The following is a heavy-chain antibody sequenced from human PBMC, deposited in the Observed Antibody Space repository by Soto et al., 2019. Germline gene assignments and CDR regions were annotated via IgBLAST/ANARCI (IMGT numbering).Heavy chain of an antibody. J-gene: IGHJ4*02. CDR3: ARDGGRHSGGIDY. CDR1: GGTFSSYS. Sequence: QVQLVQSGAEVKKPGSSVKVSCKASGGTFSSYSINWVRQAPGQGLEWMGEIIAIFGTANYAQKFQGRGTITADESTSTAYMELSSLRSEETAVYYCARDGGRHSGGIDYWGQGTLVTVSS. D-gene: IGHD1-26*01. CDR2: IIAIFGTA. V-gene: IGHV1-69*01.